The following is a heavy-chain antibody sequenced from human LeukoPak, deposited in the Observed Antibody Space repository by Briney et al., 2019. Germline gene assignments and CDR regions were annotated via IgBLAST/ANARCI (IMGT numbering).Heavy chain of an antibody. Sequence: SETLSLTCTVSGGSISSYYWSWIRQPAGKGLEWIGRIYTSGSTNYNPSLKSRVTMSVDTSKNQFSLKLSSVTAADTAVYYCARHKRWWGYYYMDVWGKGTTVTVSS. V-gene: IGHV4-4*07. CDR1: GGSISSYY. J-gene: IGHJ6*03. D-gene: IGHD2-15*01. CDR2: IYTSGST. CDR3: ARHKRWWGYYYMDV.